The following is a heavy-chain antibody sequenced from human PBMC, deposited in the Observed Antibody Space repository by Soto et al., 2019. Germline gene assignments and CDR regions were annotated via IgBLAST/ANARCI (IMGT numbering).Heavy chain of an antibody. CDR1: GGSISSGDYY. CDR3: ARGLRSTVTTYWYFDL. V-gene: IGHV4-30-4*01. J-gene: IGHJ2*01. Sequence: QVQLQESGPGLVKPSQTLSLTCTVSGGSISSGDYYWSWIRQPPGKGLEWIGYIYYSGSTYYNPSLKSRVTISVDTSTNQSSLKLSFVTAADTAVYYCARGLRSTVTTYWYFDLWGRGTLVTVSS. D-gene: IGHD4-17*01. CDR2: IYYSGST.